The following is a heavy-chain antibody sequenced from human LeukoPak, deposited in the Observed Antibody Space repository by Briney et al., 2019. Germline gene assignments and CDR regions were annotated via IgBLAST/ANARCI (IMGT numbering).Heavy chain of an antibody. D-gene: IGHD3-9*01. V-gene: IGHV1-18*01. CDR1: GYTFTSYG. J-gene: IGHJ6*02. Sequence: ASVKVSCKASGYTFTSYGISWVRQAPGQGLEWMGWISAYNGNINYAQKLQGRVTMTTDTSTSTAYMELRSLRSDDTAVYYCARPGYYDILTGRPEGPTYGMDVWGQGTTVTVSS. CDR3: ARPGYYDILTGRPEGPTYGMDV. CDR2: ISAYNGNI.